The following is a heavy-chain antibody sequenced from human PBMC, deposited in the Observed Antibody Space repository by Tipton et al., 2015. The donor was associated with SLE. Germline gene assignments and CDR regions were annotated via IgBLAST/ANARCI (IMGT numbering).Heavy chain of an antibody. D-gene: IGHD6-25*01. J-gene: IGHJ6*02. CDR3: AGVSAAASYYYYVMDV. CDR1: GFTVSSNY. V-gene: IGHV3-66*02. Sequence: GSLRLSCAASGFTVSSNYMTWVRQAPGKGLEWVSVIYSGGRTYYADSVKGRFTISRDNSKNTLYLQMNSLRAEDTAVYYCAGVSAAASYYYYVMDVWGQGTTVTVSS. CDR2: IYSGGRT.